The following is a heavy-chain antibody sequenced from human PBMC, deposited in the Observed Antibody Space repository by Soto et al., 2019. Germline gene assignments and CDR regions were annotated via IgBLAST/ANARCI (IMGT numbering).Heavy chain of an antibody. V-gene: IGHV4-31*03. CDR3: ARVRDFWTYYFDY. D-gene: IGHD3-3*01. CDR1: GGSISSGGYY. J-gene: IGHJ4*02. Sequence: HSETLSLTCTVSGGSISSGGYYWSWIRQHPGKGLEWIGYIYYSGSTYYNPSLKSRVTISVDTSKNQFSLKLSSVTAADTAVYYCARVRDFWTYYFDYWGQVTLVTVSS. CDR2: IYYSGST.